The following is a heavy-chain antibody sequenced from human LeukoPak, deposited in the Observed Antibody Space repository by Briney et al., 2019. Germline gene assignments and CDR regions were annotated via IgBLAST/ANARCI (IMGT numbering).Heavy chain of an antibody. CDR3: AREHRYSYDFDY. J-gene: IGHJ4*02. Sequence: SETLSLTCTVSGGSMTSYYWNWIRQPAGKGLEWIGRIYSSGTTNYTPSLKSRVTMSLDTSKNQFSLKLSSVTAADTAVYCCAREHRYSYDFDYWGQGTLVTVSS. V-gene: IGHV4-4*07. CDR2: IYSSGTT. CDR1: GGSMTSYY. D-gene: IGHD5-18*01.